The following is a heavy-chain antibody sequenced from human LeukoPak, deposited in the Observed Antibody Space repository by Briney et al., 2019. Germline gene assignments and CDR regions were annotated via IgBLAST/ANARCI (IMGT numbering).Heavy chain of an antibody. Sequence: SETLSLTCTVSGGSITGYYWSWIRQPPGKGLEWIGYISYSGGTNSNPSLKSRVTMSVDTSKNQFSLKLSSVTAADTAVYYCARDRVGPEGSFDYWGQGTLVTVSS. CDR3: ARDRVGPEGSFDY. CDR1: GGSITGYY. J-gene: IGHJ4*02. V-gene: IGHV4-59*01. D-gene: IGHD1-26*01. CDR2: ISYSGGT.